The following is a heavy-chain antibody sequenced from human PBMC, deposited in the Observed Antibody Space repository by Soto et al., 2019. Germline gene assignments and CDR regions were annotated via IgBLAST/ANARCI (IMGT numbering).Heavy chain of an antibody. CDR1: GYTFTSYY. CDR2: IYPSGGST. D-gene: IGHD6-6*01. CDR3: ASHTPYSSSSEAFDI. J-gene: IGHJ3*02. Sequence: GASVKVSCKASGYTFTSYYMHWVRQAPGQGLEWMGIIYPSGGSTSYAQKFQGRVTMTRDTSTSTVYMELSSLRSEDTAVYYCASHTPYSSSSEAFDIWGQGTMVTVSS. V-gene: IGHV1-46*03.